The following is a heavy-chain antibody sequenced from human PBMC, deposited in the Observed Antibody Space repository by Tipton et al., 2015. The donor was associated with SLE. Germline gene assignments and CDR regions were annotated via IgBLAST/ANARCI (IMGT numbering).Heavy chain of an antibody. D-gene: IGHD3-10*02. CDR1: GGSISSYY. CDR2: FYYSGNT. CDR3: AMSGDYYYGMNV. V-gene: IGHV4-59*01. Sequence: TLSLTCTVSGGSISSYYWSWIRQPPGKGLEWIGYFYYSGNTNYNPSLKSRVTISVDTSKNQFSLKLSSVTAADTAVYYCAMSGDYYYGMNVWGQGTTVTVSS. J-gene: IGHJ6*02.